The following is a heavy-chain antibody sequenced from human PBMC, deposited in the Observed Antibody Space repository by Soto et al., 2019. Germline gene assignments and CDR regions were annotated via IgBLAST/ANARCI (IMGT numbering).Heavy chain of an antibody. V-gene: IGHV4-59*01. D-gene: IGHD4-17*01. J-gene: IGHJ4*02. CDR1: GGSISSYY. CDR2: IYYSGST. Sequence: SETLSLTCTVSGGSISSYYWSWIRQPPGKGLEWIGYIYYSGSTNYNPSLKSRVTISVDTSKNQFSLKLSSVTAADTAVYYCARSPPGPSTVTNYFDYWGQGTLVTVSS. CDR3: ARSPPGPSTVTNYFDY.